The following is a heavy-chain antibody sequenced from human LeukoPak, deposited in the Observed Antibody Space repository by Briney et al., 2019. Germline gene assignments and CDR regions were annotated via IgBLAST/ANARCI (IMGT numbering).Heavy chain of an antibody. Sequence: GGFLRLSCAASGFTFSSYSMNWVRQAPGKGLEWVSSISSSSSYIYYADSVKGRFTISRDNAKNSLYLQMNSLRAEDTAVYYCARGPGSQTNYWGQGTLVTVSS. CDR2: ISSSSSYI. CDR3: ARGPGSQTNY. D-gene: IGHD1-26*01. CDR1: GFTFSSYS. J-gene: IGHJ4*02. V-gene: IGHV3-21*01.